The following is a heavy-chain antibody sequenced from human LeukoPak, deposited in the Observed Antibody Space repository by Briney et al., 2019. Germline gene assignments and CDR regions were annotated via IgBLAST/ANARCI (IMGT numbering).Heavy chain of an antibody. D-gene: IGHD1-26*01. J-gene: IGHJ4*02. CDR2: IKYDASST. Sequence: PGGSLRLSCAASGFTFSSHWMHWVRQAPGKGLVWVSRIKYDASSTSYADSVKGRSTISRDNAKNTLYLQMNSLRAEDTAVYYCARGATYAYYQDYWGQGTLVTVSS. CDR1: GFTFSSHW. CDR3: ARGATYAYYQDY. V-gene: IGHV3-74*01.